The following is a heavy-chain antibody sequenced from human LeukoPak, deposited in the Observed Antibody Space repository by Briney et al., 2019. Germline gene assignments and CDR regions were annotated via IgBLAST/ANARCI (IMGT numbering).Heavy chain of an antibody. CDR1: GGSFSGYY. V-gene: IGHV4-34*01. D-gene: IGHD6-25*01. Sequence: PSETLSLTCAVYGGSFSGYYWSWIRQPPGKGLEWIGEINHSGSTNYNPSLKSRVTISVDTSMNQFSLKLSSVTAADTAVYYCARLGAGWPNNWFDPWGQGTLVTVSS. CDR2: INHSGST. CDR3: ARLGAGWPNNWFDP. J-gene: IGHJ5*02.